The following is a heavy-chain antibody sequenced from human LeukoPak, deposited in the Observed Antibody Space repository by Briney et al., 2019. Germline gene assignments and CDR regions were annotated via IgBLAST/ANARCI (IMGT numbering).Heavy chain of an antibody. CDR3: TTGTWIQLWLADY. J-gene: IGHJ4*02. V-gene: IGHV3-15*01. D-gene: IGHD5-18*01. CDR2: IKSKTDGGTT. CDR1: GFTFSNAW. Sequence: PGGSLRLSCAASGFTFSNAWMSWVRQAPGKGLEWVGRIKSKTDGGTTDYAAPVKGRSTISRDDSKNTLFLQMNSLKTEDTAVYYCTTGTWIQLWLADYWGQGTLVTVSS.